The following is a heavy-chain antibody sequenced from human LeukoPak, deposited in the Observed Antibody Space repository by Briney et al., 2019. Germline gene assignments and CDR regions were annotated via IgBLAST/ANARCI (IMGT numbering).Heavy chain of an antibody. CDR1: GFTFSSYE. CDR3: ARFAMTRKLERLISSLYFDY. V-gene: IGHV3-48*03. Sequence: QSGGSLRRSCAASGFTFSSYEMNWVRQAPGKGLEWVSYISRSGSTIYYADSVKGRFTISRGNAKNSLYLQMNSLRSEDTAVYYCARFAMTRKLERLISSLYFDYWGQGTLVTVSS. D-gene: IGHD1-1*01. CDR2: ISRSGSTI. J-gene: IGHJ4*02.